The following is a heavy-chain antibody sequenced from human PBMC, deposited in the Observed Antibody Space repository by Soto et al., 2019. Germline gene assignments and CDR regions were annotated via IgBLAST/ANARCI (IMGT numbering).Heavy chain of an antibody. CDR3: ARHAMVGESLPLNYYAVGV. CDR2: IRSQHLGGTE. Sequence: RSLRRSCTASGFTLSSYEINWFRKAPAKGLHCVSFIRSQHLGGTEHYAASVKGRYTISRDDAKSFAYLQMDSLKTEHSGVYYCARHAMVGESLPLNYYAVGVWDRGTTVAVSS. D-gene: IGHD3-10*01. CDR1: GFTLSSYE. V-gene: IGHV3-49*03. J-gene: IGHJ6*02.